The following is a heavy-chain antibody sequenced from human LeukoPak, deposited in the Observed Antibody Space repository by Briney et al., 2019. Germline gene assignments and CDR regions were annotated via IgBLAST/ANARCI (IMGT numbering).Heavy chain of an antibody. CDR1: GFTFSSYS. CDR3: AKEGDYYGSGSYRDGFDI. D-gene: IGHD3-10*01. CDR2: ISSSSSFI. V-gene: IGHV3-21*01. J-gene: IGHJ3*02. Sequence: GGSLRLSCAASGFTFSSYSMNWVRQAPGKGLEWVSSISSSSSFIYYADSVKGRFTISRDNAKNSLYLQMNSLRPEDTAVYYCAKEGDYYGSGSYRDGFDIWGQGTRATVSS.